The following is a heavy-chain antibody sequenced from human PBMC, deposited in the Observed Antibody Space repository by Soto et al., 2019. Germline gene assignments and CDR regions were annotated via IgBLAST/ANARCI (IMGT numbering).Heavy chain of an antibody. CDR2: ISYDGHNK. V-gene: IGHV3-30*18. D-gene: IGHD4-17*01. CDR3: AKDLQAYGDYNYYYYGMDV. Sequence: QVQLVESGGGVVQPGGSLRLSCTASGFTFTTFGIHWVRQAPGKGLEWVALISYDGHNKYYSDSVKGRFTFSRDNCKNTLSLQMNSLRAEDTAVYYCAKDLQAYGDYNYYYYGMDVWGQGTTVSVSS. CDR1: GFTFTTFG. J-gene: IGHJ6*02.